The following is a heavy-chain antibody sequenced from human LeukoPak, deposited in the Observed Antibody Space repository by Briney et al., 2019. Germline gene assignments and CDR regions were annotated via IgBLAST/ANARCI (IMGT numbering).Heavy chain of an antibody. J-gene: IGHJ5*02. Sequence: PSQTLSLTCTVSGGSISSGSYYWSWIRQPAGKGLEWIGTIYYSGSTYYNPSLKSRVTISVETSKNQFSLKLSSVTAADTAVYYCARDTGTTGAGTGGRINWFDPWGQGTLVTVSS. CDR1: GGSISSGSYY. CDR3: ARDTGTTGAGTGGRINWFDP. D-gene: IGHD1-7*01. V-gene: IGHV4-39*07. CDR2: IYYSGST.